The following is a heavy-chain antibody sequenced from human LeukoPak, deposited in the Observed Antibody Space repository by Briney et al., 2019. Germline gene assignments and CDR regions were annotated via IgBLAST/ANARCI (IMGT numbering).Heavy chain of an antibody. D-gene: IGHD6-6*01. Sequence: GGSLRLSCAASGFTFSSYEMNWVRQAPGKGLEWVSYISSSGSTIYYADSVKGRFTISRDKAKNSLYLQMNSLRAEDTAVYYCARDEGIAARLFDYWGQGTLVTVSS. CDR1: GFTFSSYE. CDR3: ARDEGIAARLFDY. V-gene: IGHV3-48*03. CDR2: ISSSGSTI. J-gene: IGHJ4*02.